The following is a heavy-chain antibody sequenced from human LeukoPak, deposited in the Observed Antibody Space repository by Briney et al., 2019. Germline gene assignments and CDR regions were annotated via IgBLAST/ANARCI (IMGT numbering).Heavy chain of an antibody. V-gene: IGHV4-34*01. D-gene: IGHD3-10*01. J-gene: IGHJ5*02. CDR3: ARAWATGVRGSLNWFDP. CDR1: GGSFSGYY. Sequence: SETPSLTCAVYGGSFSGYYWSWIRQPPGKGLEWIGEINHSGSTNYNPSLKSRVTISVDTSKNQFSLKLSSVTAADTAVYYCARAWATGVRGSLNWFDPWGQGTLVTVSS. CDR2: INHSGST.